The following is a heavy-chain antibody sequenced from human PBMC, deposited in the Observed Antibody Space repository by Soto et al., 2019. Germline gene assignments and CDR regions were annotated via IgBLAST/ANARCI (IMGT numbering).Heavy chain of an antibody. V-gene: IGHV3-30*18. CDR1: GFTFSSYG. J-gene: IGHJ6*02. CDR3: AKERVAVVPAAMFYPKHMDV. Sequence: GVSLRLSCAASGFTFSSYGMHWVRQAPGKWLEWVAVISYDGSNKYYADSVKGRFTISRDNSKNTLYLQMNSLRAEDTAVYYCAKERVAVVPAAMFYPKHMDVWGQGTTVTVSS. D-gene: IGHD2-2*01. CDR2: ISYDGSNK.